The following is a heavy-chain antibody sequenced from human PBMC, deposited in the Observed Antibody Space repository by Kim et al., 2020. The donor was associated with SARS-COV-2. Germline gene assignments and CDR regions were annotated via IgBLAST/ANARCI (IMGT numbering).Heavy chain of an antibody. V-gene: IGHV4-59*13. CDR1: GGSISSYY. CDR2: IYYSGST. D-gene: IGHD5-18*01. J-gene: IGHJ6*02. CDR3: ARVFPYSSYYCMDV. Sequence: SETLSLTCTVSGGSISSYYWSWIRQPPGKGLEWIGYIYYSGSTNYNPSLKSRVTISVDTSKNQFSLKLSSVTAADTAVYYCARVFPYSSYYCMDVWGQGTTVTVSS.